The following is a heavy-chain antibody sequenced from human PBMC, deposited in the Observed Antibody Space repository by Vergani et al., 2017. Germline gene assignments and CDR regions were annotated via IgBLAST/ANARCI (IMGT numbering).Heavy chain of an antibody. CDR1: GDSIISRSYY. CDR2: IYNSGNG. J-gene: IGHJ2*01. D-gene: IGHD1-1*01. V-gene: IGHV4-39*01. CDR3: AGGEDYSDGTYHSRGRYFDV. Sequence: QMQLQESGPGLVKASETLSLTCTVSGDSIISRSYYWGWIRQPPGKGLEWIGSIYNSGNGDSSSSLKSRVTISADTSKNQFSLMLTSVTAADTAVYYCAGGEDYSDGTYHSRGRYFDVWGRGTLVTVPS.